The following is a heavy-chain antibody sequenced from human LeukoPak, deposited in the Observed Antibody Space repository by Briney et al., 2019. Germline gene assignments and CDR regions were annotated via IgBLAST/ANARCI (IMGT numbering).Heavy chain of an antibody. CDR2: IYYTGNT. CDR3: ARQTGSGLFILP. J-gene: IGHJ4*02. V-gene: IGHV4-39*01. Sequence: PSETLSLTCTVSGVPISSSYSYWGWIRQPPGMGLEWIGSIYYTGNTYYNASLKSQVSISIDTSKNQFSLNLTSVTAADTAVYYCARQTGSGLFILPGGQGTLVTVSS. CDR1: GVPISSSYSY. D-gene: IGHD3/OR15-3a*01.